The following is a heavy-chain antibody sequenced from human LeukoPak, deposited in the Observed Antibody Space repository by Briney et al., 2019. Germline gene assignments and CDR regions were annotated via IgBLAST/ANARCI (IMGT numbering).Heavy chain of an antibody. J-gene: IGHJ3*01. CDR3: ARDVGRYCSSSSCYP. D-gene: IGHD2-2*01. Sequence: SETLSLTCTVSGGSISSYYWSWIRQPPGKGLEWIGYIYNSGSTNYNPSLKSRVTISVDTSKNQFSLKLSSVTAADTAVYYCARDVGRYCSSSSCYPWGQGTMVTVSS. V-gene: IGHV4-59*01. CDR1: GGSISSYY. CDR2: IYNSGST.